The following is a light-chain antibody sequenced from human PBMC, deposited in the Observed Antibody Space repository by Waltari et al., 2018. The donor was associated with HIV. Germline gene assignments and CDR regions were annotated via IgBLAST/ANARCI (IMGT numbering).Light chain of an antibody. CDR1: NIGSKS. CDR3: QVWVSSSDLVV. V-gene: IGLV3-21*02. Sequence: SYVLTQPPSVSVALGQTARITCGGNNIGSKSVNWYQQKPGQATVLVVHDDSDRPSGIPVRFFGFYAGNTATLTSCRVEAGDEADYYCQVWVSSSDLVVFGGGTKLTVL. J-gene: IGLJ2*01. CDR2: DDS.